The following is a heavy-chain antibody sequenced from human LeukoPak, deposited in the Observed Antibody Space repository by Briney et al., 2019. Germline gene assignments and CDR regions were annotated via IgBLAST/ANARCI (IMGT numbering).Heavy chain of an antibody. CDR1: GDSINSYY. V-gene: IGHV4-59*08. CDR3: ARLTANYFGDERVYYFDY. J-gene: IGHJ4*02. CDR2: IYYTGST. D-gene: IGHD3-10*01. Sequence: PSETPSLTCTVSGDSINSYYWSWIRQPPGRGLDLIGYIYYTGSTNYNPSLKSRVTISVDTSKNQFSLKLSSVTAADTAVYYCARLTANYFGDERVYYFDYWGQGTLVTVSS.